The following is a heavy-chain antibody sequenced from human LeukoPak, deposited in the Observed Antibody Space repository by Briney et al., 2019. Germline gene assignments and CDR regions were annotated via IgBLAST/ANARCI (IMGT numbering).Heavy chain of an antibody. V-gene: IGHV4-39*01. CDR1: GGSFSGYY. D-gene: IGHD3-10*01. J-gene: IGHJ5*02. CDR3: ARSQITMLRGALNWFDP. CDR2: IYYSGST. Sequence: SETLSLTCAVYGGSFSGYYWGWIRQPPGKGLDWIGSIYYSGSTYYNPSLKSRVTISVDTSKNQFSLELNSVTAADTAIYYCARSQITMLRGALNWFDPWGQGTLVTVSS.